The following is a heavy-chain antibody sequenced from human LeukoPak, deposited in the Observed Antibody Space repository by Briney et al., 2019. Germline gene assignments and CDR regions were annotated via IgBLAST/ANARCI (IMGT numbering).Heavy chain of an antibody. V-gene: IGHV4-39*07. CDR1: GDSISSSNCY. D-gene: IGHD1-26*01. Sequence: PSETLSLTCTVSGDSISSSNCYWGWIRQPPGKGLEWIGSIYHSGSTYYNPSLKSRVTISVDTSKNQFSLKLSSVTAADTAVYYCARDRRSGSYYSYFDYWGQGTLVTVSS. CDR3: ARDRRSGSYYSYFDY. CDR2: IYHSGST. J-gene: IGHJ4*02.